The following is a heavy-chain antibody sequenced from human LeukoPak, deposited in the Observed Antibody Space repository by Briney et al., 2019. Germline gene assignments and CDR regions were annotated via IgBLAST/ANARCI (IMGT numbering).Heavy chain of an antibody. D-gene: IGHD4-17*01. V-gene: IGHV3-30*03. J-gene: IGHJ4*02. Sequence: GGSLRLSCTASGFTFSNYDIHWVRQAPGKGLEWVTSISYNGSNTLYADSVKGRFTISRDNSKNTLYLQMNNLTPQDTSVYYCSPRKHGDTSSGSLFDYWGQGTLVIVS. CDR2: ISYNGSNT. CDR3: SPRKHGDTSSGSLFDY. CDR1: GFTFSNYD.